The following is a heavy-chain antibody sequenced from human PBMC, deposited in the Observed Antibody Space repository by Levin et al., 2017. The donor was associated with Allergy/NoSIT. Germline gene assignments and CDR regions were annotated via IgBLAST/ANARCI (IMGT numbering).Heavy chain of an antibody. CDR1: GYTFTTYY. CDR3: ARDNNFWSFDY. D-gene: IGHD5-24*01. V-gene: IGHV1-46*01. J-gene: IGHJ4*02. CDR2: INPNDSST. Sequence: GGSLRLSCKASGYTFTTYYMHWVRQAPGQGLEWMGRINPNDSSTIYAQNFQGRVTLTRDTSTSTVYMELSSLRSEDTAVYYCARDNNFWSFDYWGQGSLVTVSS.